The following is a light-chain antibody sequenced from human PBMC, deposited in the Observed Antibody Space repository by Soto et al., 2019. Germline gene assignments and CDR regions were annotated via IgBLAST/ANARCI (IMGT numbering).Light chain of an antibody. J-gene: IGLJ1*01. CDR1: SSDVGGYNY. CDR2: DVT. Sequence: QSALTQPASVSGSPGQSITISCTGTSSDVGGYNYVSWYQHHPGKAPKLIIYDVTNRPSGVSNPFSGSKSGNTASLTISGLQPEDEAVYYCGSYTTSNTPQQDFGPGTKVPVL. CDR3: GSYTTSNTPQQD. V-gene: IGLV2-14*03.